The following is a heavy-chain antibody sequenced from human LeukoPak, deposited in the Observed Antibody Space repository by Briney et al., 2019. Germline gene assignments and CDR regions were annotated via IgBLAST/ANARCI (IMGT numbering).Heavy chain of an antibody. CDR2: FGPAAADT. CDR3: ASGHEGVFDY. CDR1: GYTLTEFP. Sequence: ASVKVSCKVSGYTLTEFPMHWVRQAPGKGLEWMGSFGPAAADTIYTRKFQGRVTMTEDTSTDTAYMELSSLRSEDTAVYFCASGHEGVFDYWGQGTLVTVSS. V-gene: IGHV1-24*01. D-gene: IGHD3-10*01. J-gene: IGHJ4*02.